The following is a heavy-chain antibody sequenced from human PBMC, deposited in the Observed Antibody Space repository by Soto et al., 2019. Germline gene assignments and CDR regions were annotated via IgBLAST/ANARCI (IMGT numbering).Heavy chain of an antibody. J-gene: IGHJ5*02. D-gene: IGHD2-2*03. CDR1: GFTLSSYA. CDR2: ISGSGGST. V-gene: IGHV3-23*01. CDR3: AKDLGYCSSTSCRPVSP. Sequence: PGGSLRLSCAASGFTLSSYAMSWVRQAPGKGLEWVSAISGSGGSTYYADSVKGRFTISRDNSKNTLYLQMNSLRAEDTAVYYCAKDLGYCSSTSCRPVSPWGQGTLVTVSS.